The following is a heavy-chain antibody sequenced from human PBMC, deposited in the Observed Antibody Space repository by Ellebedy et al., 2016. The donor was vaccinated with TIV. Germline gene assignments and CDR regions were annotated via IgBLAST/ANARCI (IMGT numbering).Heavy chain of an antibody. CDR1: GYTFTDYG. Sequence: AASVKVSCKTSGYTFTDYGVSWVRQAPGQGLEYVGWISRPKGDTKYGHNFQGRITMTTDTSTGTAYMELRSLRSDDTAIYYCAREPLTRRLLESWLTPPDYWGQGTLITVSS. CDR2: ISRPKGDT. V-gene: IGHV1-18*01. CDR3: AREPLTRRLLESWLTPPDY. D-gene: IGHD4-23*01. J-gene: IGHJ4*02.